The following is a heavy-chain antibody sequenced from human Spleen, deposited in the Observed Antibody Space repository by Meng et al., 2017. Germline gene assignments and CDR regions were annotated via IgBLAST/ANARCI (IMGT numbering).Heavy chain of an antibody. J-gene: IGHJ4*02. CDR3: ASETWGFDY. Sequence: ASVKVSCKTSGDSFTGQYMHWVRQAPGQGLEWMGWINPNSGGTIYARKFQGRVTMTRDTSISTADVELSRLRSDDTAVYYCASETWGFDYWGQGTLVTVSS. V-gene: IGHV1-2*02. CDR1: GDSFTGQY. D-gene: IGHD3-16*01. CDR2: INPNSGGT.